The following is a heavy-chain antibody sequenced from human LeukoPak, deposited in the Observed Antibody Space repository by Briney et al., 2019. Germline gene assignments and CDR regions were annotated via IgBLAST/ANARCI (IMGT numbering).Heavy chain of an antibody. CDR2: ISAYNGNT. J-gene: IGHJ6*04. CDR1: GYTFTSYG. CDR3: ARVYYGSGSYYVACYGMDV. D-gene: IGHD3-10*01. Sequence: GASVKVSCKASGYTFTSYGISWVRQAPGQGLEWMGWISAYNGNTNYAQKLQGRVTMTTDTSTSTAYMELRSLRSDDTAVYYCARVYYGSGSYYVACYGMDVWGKGTTVTVSS. V-gene: IGHV1-18*04.